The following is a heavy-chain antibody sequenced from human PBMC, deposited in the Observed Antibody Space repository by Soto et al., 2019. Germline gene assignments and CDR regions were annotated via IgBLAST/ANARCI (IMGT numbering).Heavy chain of an antibody. CDR2: IKSKTDGGTT. J-gene: IGHJ4*02. CDR3: AKDRGTMIVVLFDY. Sequence: GGSLRLSCAAAGSPFINAWMNWVSTAPGKGLEWVGRIKSKTDGGTTDYAAPVKGRFTISRDDSKNTLYLQMNSLRAEDTAVYYCAKDRGTMIVVLFDYWGQGTLVAVSS. V-gene: IGHV3-15*07. CDR1: GSPFINAW. D-gene: IGHD3-22*01.